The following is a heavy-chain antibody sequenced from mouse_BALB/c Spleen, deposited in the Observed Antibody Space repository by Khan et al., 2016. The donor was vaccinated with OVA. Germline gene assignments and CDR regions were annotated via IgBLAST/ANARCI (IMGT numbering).Heavy chain of an antibody. CDR3: RRGEGGSRLSY. CDR2: ISTYYGDV. CDR1: GYTFTDFT. Sequence: VQLQESGAELVRPGVSVKISCKGSGYTFTDFTIHWVKQSHALSLEWIGVISTYYGDVTYNQKFKGKATMTVDKSSSTTYMELARLPSEDSAICDCRRGEGGSRLSYWGQGILVTVSA. D-gene: IGHD1-1*01. V-gene: IGHV1S137*01. J-gene: IGHJ3*01.